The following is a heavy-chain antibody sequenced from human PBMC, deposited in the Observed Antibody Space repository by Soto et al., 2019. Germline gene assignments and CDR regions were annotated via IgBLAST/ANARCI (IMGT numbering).Heavy chain of an antibody. D-gene: IGHD6-19*01. CDR1: GFSFSNYG. Sequence: GESLKISCAASGFSFSNYGMNWVRQAPGKGLEWVSYISSSRSNIYYADSVKGRFTISRDNAKDSLYLQMNSLIAEDTAVYYCARGYGSGGPTRWGQGTLVTVSS. V-gene: IGHV3-48*01. J-gene: IGHJ4*02. CDR2: ISSSRSNI. CDR3: ARGYGSGGPTR.